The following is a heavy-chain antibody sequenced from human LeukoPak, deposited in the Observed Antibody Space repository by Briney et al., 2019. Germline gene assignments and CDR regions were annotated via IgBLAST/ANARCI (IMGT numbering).Heavy chain of an antibody. V-gene: IGHV4-61*05. Sequence: PSETLSLTCAVSGGSIRTSSYYWGCIRQPPGKGLEWIGYIYYSGSTNYNPSLKSRVTISVDTSKNQFSLKLSSVTAADTAVYYCARLYYDILTGYYFDYWGQGTLVTVSS. CDR3: ARLYYDILTGYYFDY. J-gene: IGHJ4*02. CDR1: GGSIRTSSYY. D-gene: IGHD3-9*01. CDR2: IYYSGST.